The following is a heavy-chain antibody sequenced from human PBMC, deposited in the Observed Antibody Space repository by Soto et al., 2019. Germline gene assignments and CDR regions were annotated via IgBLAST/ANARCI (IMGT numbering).Heavy chain of an antibody. CDR2: INYSGST. V-gene: IGHV4-59*08. D-gene: IGHD3-3*01. J-gene: IGHJ6*03. Sequence: SETLSLTCTVSGASINSHYWTWIRQPPGKGLEWIGYINYSGSTNYSPSLKSRVTISVDTSKNQFSLKLSSVTAADTAVYYCARTYYDFWSGSYYYYMDVWGKGTTVTVSS. CDR3: ARTYYDFWSGSYYYYMDV. CDR1: GASINSHY.